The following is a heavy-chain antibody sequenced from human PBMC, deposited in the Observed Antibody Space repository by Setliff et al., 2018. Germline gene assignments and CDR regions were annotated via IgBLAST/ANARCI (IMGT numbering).Heavy chain of an antibody. CDR3: VMGSGALEPY. Sequence: GESLKISCVASGFTFSRYWMSWVRQAPGKGLEWVANIKEDGSEKYYMDSVKGRFTMSRDNAKNSLYLQMNSLRAEDTAVYYCVMGSGALEPYWGQGTLVTVSS. V-gene: IGHV3-7*01. CDR2: IKEDGSEK. D-gene: IGHD3-10*01. J-gene: IGHJ4*02. CDR1: GFTFSRYW.